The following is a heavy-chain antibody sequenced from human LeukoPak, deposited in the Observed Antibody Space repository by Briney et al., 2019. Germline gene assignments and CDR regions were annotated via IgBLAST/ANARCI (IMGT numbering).Heavy chain of an antibody. J-gene: IGHJ4*02. Sequence: PSETLSLTCTVFGGSISSSSYYWGWIRQPPGKGLEWIGSIYYSGSTYYNPSLKSRVTISVDTSKNQFSLKLSSVTAADTAVYYCASRYDYSNYIDYWGQGTLVTVSS. CDR1: GGSISSSSYY. CDR3: ASRYDYSNYIDY. CDR2: IYYSGST. D-gene: IGHD4-11*01. V-gene: IGHV4-39*01.